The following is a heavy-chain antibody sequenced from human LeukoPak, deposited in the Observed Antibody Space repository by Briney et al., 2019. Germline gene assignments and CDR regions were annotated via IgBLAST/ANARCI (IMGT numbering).Heavy chain of an antibody. J-gene: IGHJ4*02. CDR2: INSDGSST. CDR1: GFTFSRYW. Sequence: GGSLRLSRAASGFTFSRYWMHWVRQAPGKGLVWVSRINSDGSSTSYADSVKGRFTISRDNARNTLYLQMNSLTAEDTAVYYCANTLHTYCDGDCLGYWGQGTLVTVSS. CDR3: ANTLHTYCDGDCLGY. D-gene: IGHD2-21*02. V-gene: IGHV3-74*01.